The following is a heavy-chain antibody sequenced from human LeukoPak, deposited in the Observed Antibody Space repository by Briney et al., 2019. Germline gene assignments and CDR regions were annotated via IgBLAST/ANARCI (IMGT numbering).Heavy chain of an antibody. Sequence: GESLKISCKGSGYSFTSYWIGWVRQMPGKGLEWMGIIYPGDSDTRYSPSFQGQVTISADKSISTAYLQWSSLKASDTAMYYCARLSRGFGELFLDNWFDPWGQGTLVTVSS. J-gene: IGHJ5*02. CDR2: IYPGDSDT. CDR1: GYSFTSYW. D-gene: IGHD3-10*01. CDR3: ARLSRGFGELFLDNWFDP. V-gene: IGHV5-51*01.